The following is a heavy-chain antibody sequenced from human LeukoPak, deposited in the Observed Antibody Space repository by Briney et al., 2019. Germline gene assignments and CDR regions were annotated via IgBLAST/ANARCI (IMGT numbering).Heavy chain of an antibody. CDR2: VKRKHDGGST. J-gene: IGHJ4*02. V-gene: IGHV3-15*01. D-gene: IGHD6-13*01. CDR3: TTTVGGSSWIDY. CDR1: GFTFSNGC. Sequence: WGSLRLSCAASGFTFSNGCMNRLRQAPGKGLEWIGRVKRKHDGGSTDYAAPVKGRFTISKDDRKNTLYLQMNSLKTEDRAVYYGTTTVGGSSWIDYWGQGTLVTVSS.